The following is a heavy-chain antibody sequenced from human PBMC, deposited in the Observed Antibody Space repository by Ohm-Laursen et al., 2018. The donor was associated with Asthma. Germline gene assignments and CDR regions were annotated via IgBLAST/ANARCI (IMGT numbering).Heavy chain of an antibody. CDR2: IFPHGRHT. CDR3: ARGSLEGLQ. Sequence: SLRLSCSASGFIFSDYFMHWVRQGPGEGLVWISHIFPHGRHTNYADSVKGRFTISRDDAQNTLYLQMNSLRADDTAVYYCARGSLEGLQWGQGTLVTVSS. J-gene: IGHJ4*02. D-gene: IGHD5-24*01. CDR1: GFIFSDYF. V-gene: IGHV3-74*01.